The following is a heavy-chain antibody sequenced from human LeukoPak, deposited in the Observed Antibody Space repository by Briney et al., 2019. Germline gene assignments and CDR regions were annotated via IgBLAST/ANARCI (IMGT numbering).Heavy chain of an antibody. CDR1: GFTFSSYS. V-gene: IGHV3-33*08. Sequence: GGSLRLSCAASGFTFSSYSMNWVRQASGKGLEWVAVIWYDGSNKYYAGSVKGRFTISRDNSKNTLYLQMNSLRAEDTAVYYCARGYCSGGSCYSGVWFDPWGQGTLVTVSS. CDR3: ARGYCSGGSCYSGVWFDP. CDR2: IWYDGSNK. D-gene: IGHD2-15*01. J-gene: IGHJ5*02.